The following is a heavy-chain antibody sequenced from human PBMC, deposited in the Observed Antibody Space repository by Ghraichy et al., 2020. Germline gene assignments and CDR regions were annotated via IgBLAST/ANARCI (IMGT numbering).Heavy chain of an antibody. CDR2: ISYDGSNK. J-gene: IGHJ4*02. Sequence: GGSLRLSCAASGFTFSSYGMHWVRQAPGKGLEWVAVISYDGSNKYYADSVKGRFTISRDNSKNTLYLQMNSLRAEDTAVYYCAKGAGALRYFDWPPHPFDYWGQGTLVTVSS. V-gene: IGHV3-30*18. CDR3: AKGAGALRYFDWPPHPFDY. D-gene: IGHD3-9*01. CDR1: GFTFSSYG.